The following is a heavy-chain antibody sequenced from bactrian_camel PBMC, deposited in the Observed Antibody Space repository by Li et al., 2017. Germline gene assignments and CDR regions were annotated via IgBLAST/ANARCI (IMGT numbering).Heavy chain of an antibody. Sequence: HVQLVESGGGSVQSGGSLRLSCTVSGSTYNTYCMAWFRQAPEKEREAVAMISRTGGVIEFADPVKGRFTISRDYSTNTLYLQMNSLKPEDTAMYYCAADARQYAGSWRSLVADSFDYWGQGTQVTVSS. CDR3: AADARQYAGSWRSLVADSFDY. V-gene: IGHV3-3*01. J-gene: IGHJ4*01. CDR2: ISRTGGVI. CDR1: GSTYNTYC. D-gene: IGHD6*01.